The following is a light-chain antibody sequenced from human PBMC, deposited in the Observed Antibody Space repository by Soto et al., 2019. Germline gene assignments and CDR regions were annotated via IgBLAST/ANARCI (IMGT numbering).Light chain of an antibody. CDR3: QQYYSYPFT. V-gene: IGKV1-5*03. CDR2: KAS. J-gene: IGKJ2*01. CDR1: QTVSNF. Sequence: DIQMTQSPSTLSASVKARVTITCRASQTVSNFLSCNQQKPGKPPKGLIYKASRLESEVPSRFGASGSGTEFTLAISSLQPDDFATYYCQQYYSYPFTFGQGTKLEIK.